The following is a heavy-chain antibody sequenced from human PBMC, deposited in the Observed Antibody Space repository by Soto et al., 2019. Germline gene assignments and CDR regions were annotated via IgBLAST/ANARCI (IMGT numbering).Heavy chain of an antibody. J-gene: IGHJ4*02. CDR1: GYTFTSYG. CDR3: ARGGYSGYDTLPYDY. V-gene: IGHV1-18*01. D-gene: IGHD5-12*01. CDR2: TSAYNGNT. Sequence: ASVKVSCKASGYTFTSYGMSWVRQAPGQGREWMGWTSAYNGNTNYTQKLQGRVTMTTDTSTSTAYMELRSLRSDDTAVYYCARGGYSGYDTLPYDYWGQGXLVTVSS.